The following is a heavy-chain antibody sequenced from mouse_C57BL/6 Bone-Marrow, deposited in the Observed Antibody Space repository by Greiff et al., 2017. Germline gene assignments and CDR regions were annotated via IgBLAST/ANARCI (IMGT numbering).Heavy chain of an antibody. J-gene: IGHJ4*01. V-gene: IGHV1-80*01. D-gene: IGHD1-3*01. Sequence: QVQLQQSGAELVKPGASVKISCKASGYAFSSYWMNWVKQRPGQGLEWIGQIYPGDGDTNYNGKFKGKATLTADKSSSPAYMQLSSRTSEDSAVYFCARRNNFYYYAMDYGGQGTSVTVSS. CDR3: ARRNNFYYYAMDY. CDR1: GYAFSSYW. CDR2: IYPGDGDT.